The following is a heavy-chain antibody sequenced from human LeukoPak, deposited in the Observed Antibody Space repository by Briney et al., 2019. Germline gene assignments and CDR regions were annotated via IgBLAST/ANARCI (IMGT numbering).Heavy chain of an antibody. CDR2: INWNSGST. CDR1: GFTFDDYG. V-gene: IGHV3-20*01. J-gene: IGHJ4*02. Sequence: PGGSLRLSCAASGFTFDDYGMSWVRQAPGKGLEWVSGINWNSGSTGYADSVKGRFTISRDNAKNSLYLQMNSLRAEDTALYHCARGGGYSGYDYGDYWGQGTLVTVSS. CDR3: ARGGGYSGYDYGDY. D-gene: IGHD5-12*01.